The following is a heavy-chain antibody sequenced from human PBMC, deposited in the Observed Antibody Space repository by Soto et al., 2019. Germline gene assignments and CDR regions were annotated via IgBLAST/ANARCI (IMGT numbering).Heavy chain of an antibody. D-gene: IGHD4-17*01. CDR2: ISSSSSYI. CDR1: GFTFSSYS. Sequence: GGSLRLSCAASGFTFSSYSMNWVRQAPGKGLEWVSSISSSSSYIYYADSVKGRFTISRDNAKNSLYLQMNSLRAEDTAVYYCASYYGDSIVGLFDPWGQGTLVTVSS. V-gene: IGHV3-21*01. CDR3: ASYYGDSIVGLFDP. J-gene: IGHJ5*02.